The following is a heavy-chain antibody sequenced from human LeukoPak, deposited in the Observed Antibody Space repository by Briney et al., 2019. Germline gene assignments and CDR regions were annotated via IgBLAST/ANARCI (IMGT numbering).Heavy chain of an antibody. J-gene: IGHJ2*01. Sequence: GGSLRLSCVASGFTFSNYWMHWVRQAPGKGPEWVSRINKDGSITNFADSVKGRFTISRDNAKNSLYLQMNSLRAEDTALYYCAKDPGGYDPGWYFDLWGRGTLVTVSS. V-gene: IGHV3-74*01. D-gene: IGHD1-14*01. CDR1: GFTFSNYW. CDR3: AKDPGGYDPGWYFDL. CDR2: INKDGSIT.